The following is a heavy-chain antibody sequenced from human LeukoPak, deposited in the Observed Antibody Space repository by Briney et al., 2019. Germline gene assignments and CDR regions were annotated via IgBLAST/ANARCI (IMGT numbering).Heavy chain of an antibody. J-gene: IGHJ4*02. V-gene: IGHV3-9*01. D-gene: IGHD5-24*01. CDR1: GFTFDDYA. CDR2: ISWDSGSI. Sequence: GGSLRLSYAASGFTFDDYAMHWVRQAPGKGLEWVSGISWDSGSIGYADSVKGRFTISRDNAKTSLYLHMNSLRAEDTALYYCAKDLGPGSMATSPGFDYWGQGTLVTVSS. CDR3: AKDLGPGSMATSPGFDY.